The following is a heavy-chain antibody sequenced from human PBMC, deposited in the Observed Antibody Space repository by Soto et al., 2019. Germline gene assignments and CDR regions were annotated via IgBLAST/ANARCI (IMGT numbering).Heavy chain of an antibody. J-gene: IGHJ6*02. Sequence: SETLSLTCTVSGGSISSSSYYWGWIRQPPGKGLEWIGSIYYSGSTYYNPSLKSRVTISVDTSKNQFSLKLSSATAADTAVYYCARLRYDSSGFYYYYYGTDAWGQGTTVT. CDR1: GGSISSSSYY. V-gene: IGHV4-39*01. CDR2: IYYSGST. CDR3: ARLRYDSSGFYYYYYGTDA. D-gene: IGHD3-22*01.